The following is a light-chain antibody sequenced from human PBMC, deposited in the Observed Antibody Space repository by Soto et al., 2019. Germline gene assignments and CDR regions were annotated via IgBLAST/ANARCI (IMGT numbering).Light chain of an antibody. V-gene: IGKV1-5*03. CDR3: QRYNDYQYV. Sequence: DIQMTQSPSTLSASVGDRVTITCRASQSITTWLAWYQQKPGKAPKLLIYKAINLQSGGPSRFSGSGSGTEFTCAISSLQPDDFGTYYCQRYNDYQYVFGQGTKLDMK. CDR1: QSITTW. J-gene: IGKJ2*01. CDR2: KAI.